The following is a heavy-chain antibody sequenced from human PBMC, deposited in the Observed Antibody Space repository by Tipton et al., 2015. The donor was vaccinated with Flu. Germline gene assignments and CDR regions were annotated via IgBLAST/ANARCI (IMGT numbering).Heavy chain of an antibody. D-gene: IGHD6-13*01. CDR3: ARFIAAAADY. CDR1: GGSISSYY. J-gene: IGHJ4*02. V-gene: IGHV4-59*01. Sequence: LRLSCTVSGGSISSYYWSWIRQPPGKGLEWIGYIYYSGSTNYNPPLKSRVTISVDTSKNQFSLKLSSVTAADTAVYYCARFIAAAADYWGQGTLVTVSS. CDR2: IYYSGST.